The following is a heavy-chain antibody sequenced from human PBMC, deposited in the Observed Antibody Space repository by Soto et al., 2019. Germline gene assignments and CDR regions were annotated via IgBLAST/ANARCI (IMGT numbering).Heavy chain of an antibody. CDR2: IIPIFGTA. Sequence: QVQLVQSGAEVKKPGSSVKVSCKASGGTFSSYAISWVRQAPGQGLEWMGGIIPIFGTANYAQKFQGRVTITADESTSTAHMELSSLRSEDTAVYYCARHPYGDYYYYYYGMDVWGQGTTVTVSS. D-gene: IGHD4-17*01. V-gene: IGHV1-69*12. J-gene: IGHJ6*02. CDR1: GGTFSSYA. CDR3: ARHPYGDYYYYYYGMDV.